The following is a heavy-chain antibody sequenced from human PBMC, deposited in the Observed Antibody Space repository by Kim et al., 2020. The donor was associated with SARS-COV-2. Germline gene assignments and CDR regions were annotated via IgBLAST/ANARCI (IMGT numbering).Heavy chain of an antibody. V-gene: IGHV3-23*01. CDR3: AKCAKLVYVTYYFDY. Sequence: KARFTISRDSSKNKLYLQMNSLRAEDTAVYYCAKCAKLVYVTYYFDYWVLGTLVTVSS. D-gene: IGHD2-21*02. J-gene: IGHJ4*01.